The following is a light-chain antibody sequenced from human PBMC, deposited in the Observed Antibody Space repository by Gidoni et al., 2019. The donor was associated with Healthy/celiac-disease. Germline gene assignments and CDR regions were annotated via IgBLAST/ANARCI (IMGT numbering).Light chain of an antibody. CDR1: QSVSSN. V-gene: IGKV3-15*01. CDR3: QQYNNWWT. CDR2: GAS. Sequence: EIVMTQSPATLSVSPAERATISCRASQSVSSNLAWYQQKPGQAPRPLIYGASTRATGIPARFSGSGSGTEFTLTISSLQSEDFAVYYCQQYNNWWTFGQGTKVEIK. J-gene: IGKJ1*01.